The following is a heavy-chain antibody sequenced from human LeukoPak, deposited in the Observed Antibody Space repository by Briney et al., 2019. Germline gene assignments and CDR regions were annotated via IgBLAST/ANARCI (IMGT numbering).Heavy chain of an antibody. Sequence: SQTLSLTCVISGDSVSSDSAALNWIRQSPSRGLEWLTRTYFRSKWYNEYAASVKSRITINPDTSKNQFSLHLNSVTPDDTAVYYCAREATDAFDIWGQGTMVTVSS. V-gene: IGHV6-1*01. J-gene: IGHJ3*02. CDR3: AREATDAFDI. CDR1: GDSVSSDSAA. CDR2: TYFRSKWYN.